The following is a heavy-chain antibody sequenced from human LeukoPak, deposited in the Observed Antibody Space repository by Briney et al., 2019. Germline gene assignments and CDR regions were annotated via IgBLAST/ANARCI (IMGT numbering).Heavy chain of an antibody. CDR2: MYTSGST. Sequence: PSETLSLTCTVFGGSISSYYWSWIRQPAGKGLEWIGRMYTSGSTNYNPSLKSRVTMSVDTSKNQFSLKFSSVTAAGTAVYYCARDTGYYFGSGNYLYYFDYWGQGTLVTVSS. CDR1: GGSISSYY. CDR3: ARDTGYYFGSGNYLYYFDY. V-gene: IGHV4-4*07. D-gene: IGHD3-10*01. J-gene: IGHJ4*02.